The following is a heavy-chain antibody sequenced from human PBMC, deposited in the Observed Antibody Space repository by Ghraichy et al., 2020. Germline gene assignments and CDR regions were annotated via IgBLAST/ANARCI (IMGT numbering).Heavy chain of an antibody. V-gene: IGHV3-7*03. CDR1: GFTFSSYW. J-gene: IGHJ2*01. CDR3: ARGLRLNWYFDL. D-gene: IGHD5-12*01. Sequence: ESLNISCAASGFTFSSYWMSWVRQAPGKELEWVANIKQDGSEKNYVDSVKGRFTISRDNAKNSLYLQMNSLRAEDTAVYYCARGLRLNWYFDLWGRGTLVTVSS. CDR2: IKQDGSEK.